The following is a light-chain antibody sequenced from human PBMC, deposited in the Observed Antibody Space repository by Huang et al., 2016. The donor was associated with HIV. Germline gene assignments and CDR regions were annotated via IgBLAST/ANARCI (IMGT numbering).Light chain of an antibody. CDR1: QRISTW. CDR3: QQANSFPLT. J-gene: IGKJ4*01. V-gene: IGKV1-12*01. CDR2: TAS. Sequence: DIQMTQSPSTVSASVGDTVTITCRASQRISTWLAWYQQRPGKAPKRLIYTASLLQTGVSSRFSGSGSETDFTLTISSLQPEDFATYYCQQANSFPLTFGGGTKVEIK.